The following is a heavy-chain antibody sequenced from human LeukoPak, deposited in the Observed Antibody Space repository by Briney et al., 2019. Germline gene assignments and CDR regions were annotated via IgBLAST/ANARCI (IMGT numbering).Heavy chain of an antibody. J-gene: IGHJ3*02. CDR1: GFTFSSYS. Sequence: GGSLRLSCAASGFTFSSYSMNWVRQAPGKGLEWVSYISSSSPIHYADSVKGRFTISRDNAKNSLYLQMDSLRDEDTAVYYCAISVVNDAFDIWGQGTMVTVSS. V-gene: IGHV3-48*02. CDR3: AISVVNDAFDI. CDR2: ISSSSPI. D-gene: IGHD2-2*01.